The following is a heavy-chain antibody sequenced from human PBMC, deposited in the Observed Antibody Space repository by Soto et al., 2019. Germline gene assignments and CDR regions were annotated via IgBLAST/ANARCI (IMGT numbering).Heavy chain of an antibody. CDR2: IYDSGSP. CDR1: GGSISVYY. CDR3: ARGVGSSPPRY. J-gene: IGHJ4*02. V-gene: IGHV4-59*01. D-gene: IGHD3-9*01. Sequence: SETLSLTCTISGGSISVYYWSWIRQSPGQGLEWIGYIYDSGSPYYNPSLKARVTISADTSKNQISLKLTSATAADTAVYFCARGVGSSPPRYWGRGTLVTVSS.